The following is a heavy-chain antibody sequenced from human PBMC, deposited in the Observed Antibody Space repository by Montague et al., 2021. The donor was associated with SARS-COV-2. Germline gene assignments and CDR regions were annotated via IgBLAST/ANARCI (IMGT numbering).Heavy chain of an antibody. CDR2: IYYSGST. CDR3: ARYGSYFEH. D-gene: IGHD1-26*01. CDR1: GGSISNYY. Sequence: SETLSLTCTVSGGSISNYYWSWIRQPPGRGLEWIGYIYYSGSTEYSPSLKSRVTMSVDSSKNQFSLRLSSVTAADTAVYYCARYGSYFEHWGQGTLVTVSS. V-gene: IGHV4-59*03. J-gene: IGHJ4*02.